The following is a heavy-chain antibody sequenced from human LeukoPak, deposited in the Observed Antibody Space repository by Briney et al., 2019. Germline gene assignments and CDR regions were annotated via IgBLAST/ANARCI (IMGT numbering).Heavy chain of an antibody. CDR3: ARGSYYYDSSGGQYYYYYYYMDV. D-gene: IGHD3-22*01. Sequence: PSETLSLTCTVSGYSVSSGYYWGWIRQPPGQGLEWIGSSCHSASTYYNPSLKSRVTISIDTSKNQFSLQLTSVTAADTAVYYCARGSYYYDSSGGQYYYYYYYMDVWGKGTTVTISS. CDR2: SCHSAST. V-gene: IGHV4-38-2*02. CDR1: GYSVSSGYY. J-gene: IGHJ6*03.